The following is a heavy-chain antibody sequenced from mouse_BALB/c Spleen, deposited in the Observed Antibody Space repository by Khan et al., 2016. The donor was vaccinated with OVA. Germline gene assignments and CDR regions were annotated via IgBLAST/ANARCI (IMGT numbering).Heavy chain of an antibody. Sequence: VQLKESGAELARPGASVKMSCKASGYTFTSHTMHWVKQRPGQGLEWIGYINPSSGYTKYNQKFKDKATLTADKSSSTAYMQLSSLTSEDSAVYYCARTHERWGQGTTLTVSS. CDR1: GYTFTSHT. J-gene: IGHJ2*01. CDR3: ARTHER. V-gene: IGHV1-4*01. CDR2: INPSSGYT.